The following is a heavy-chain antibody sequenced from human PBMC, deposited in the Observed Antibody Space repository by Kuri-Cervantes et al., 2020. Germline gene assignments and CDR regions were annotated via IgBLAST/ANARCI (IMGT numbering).Heavy chain of an antibody. CDR1: GYTFTSYG. V-gene: IGHV1-18*01. J-gene: IGHJ6*03. CDR2: ISAYNGNT. D-gene: IGHD3/OR15-3a*01. CDR3: ARVSYDFWAYWYMDV. Sequence: ASVKVSCKASGYTFTSYGISWVRQAPGQGLEWMGWISAYNGNTNYAQKLQGRVTMTTDTSTSTAYMELSSLRPEDTAVYYCARVSYDFWAYWYMDVWGKGTTVTVSS.